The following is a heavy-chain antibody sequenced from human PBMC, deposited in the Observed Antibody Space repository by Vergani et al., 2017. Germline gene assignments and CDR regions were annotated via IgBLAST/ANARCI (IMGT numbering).Heavy chain of an antibody. CDR2: IGKDGINT. D-gene: IGHD2-21*02. CDR3: AKYLRDSTDGLPDS. Sequence: QLLESGGGLIQPGGSLRLSCAASGFTFSNFGMHCIRQAPGKGLEWLAYIGKDGINTRYRDAVKGRFTVSRDNSKDILYLQMDSLRSEDTALYSCAKYLRDSTDGLPDSWGPGTLVIVSS. CDR1: GFTFSNFG. J-gene: IGHJ4*02. V-gene: IGHV3-30*02.